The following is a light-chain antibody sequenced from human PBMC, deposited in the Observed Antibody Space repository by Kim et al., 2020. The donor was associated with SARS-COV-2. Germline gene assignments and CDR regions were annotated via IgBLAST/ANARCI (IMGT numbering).Light chain of an antibody. CDR3: LLAYTGARI. J-gene: IGLJ2*01. V-gene: IGLV7-46*01. CDR1: TGAVTSGHY. CDR2: DTS. Sequence: PGGTVTLTCGSSTGAVTSGHYPYWFQQRPGQAPRTLIHDTSNKQSWTPARFSGSLLGGKAALTLSGAQPEDEAEYYCLLAYTGARIFGGGTQLTVL.